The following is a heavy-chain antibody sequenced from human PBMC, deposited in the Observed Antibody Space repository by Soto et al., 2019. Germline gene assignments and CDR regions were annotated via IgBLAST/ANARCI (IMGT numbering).Heavy chain of an antibody. D-gene: IGHD2-15*01. V-gene: IGHV1-69*08. CDR1: GDTFSTHT. Sequence: QVQLVQSGATVKRPGSSVRVSCQASGDTFSTHTITWVRQAPGQGLEWVGRIIPALGITTYAQRFQGRVTISAVRTTSTAYMVLRSLTSDDTALYYCARDQYCSVSSCFGYPDVWGGGTAVIVSS. J-gene: IGHJ6*04. CDR3: ARDQYCSVSSCFGYPDV. CDR2: IIPALGIT.